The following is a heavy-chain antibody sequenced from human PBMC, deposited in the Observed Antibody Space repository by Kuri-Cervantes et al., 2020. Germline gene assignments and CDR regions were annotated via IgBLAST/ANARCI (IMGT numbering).Heavy chain of an antibody. D-gene: IGHD4-17*01. J-gene: IGHJ1*01. CDR1: GYTFTSYD. CDR2: INPSGGST. V-gene: IGHV1-46*01. Sequence: ASVKVSCKASGYTFTSYDINWVRQAPGQGLEWMGIINPSGGSTSYAQKFQGRVTMTRDTSTSTVYMELSSLRSEDAALYFCAKDRGDYVFGQVFQHWGLGTLVTVSS. CDR3: AKDRGDYVFGQVFQH.